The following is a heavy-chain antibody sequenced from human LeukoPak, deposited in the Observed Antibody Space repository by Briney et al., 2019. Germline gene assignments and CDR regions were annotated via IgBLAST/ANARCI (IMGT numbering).Heavy chain of an antibody. J-gene: IGHJ4*02. Sequence: SETLSLTCTVSGGSIGSISYYWGWIRQPPGTGLEWIGTIYYSGNTYYNPSLKSRVTISVDTSKNQFSLQLSSVTAADTAVYYCARRRAYISSLFDYWGQGTLVTVFS. CDR3: ARRRAYISSLFDY. CDR2: IYYSGNT. CDR1: GGSIGSISYY. D-gene: IGHD6-13*01. V-gene: IGHV4-39*01.